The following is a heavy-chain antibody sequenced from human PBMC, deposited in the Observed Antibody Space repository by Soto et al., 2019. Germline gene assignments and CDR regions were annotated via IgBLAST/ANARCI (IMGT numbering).Heavy chain of an antibody. J-gene: IGHJ3*02. D-gene: IGHD2-8*02. Sequence: PGGSLRLSCAASGFPFSSYGMHWVRQAPGKGLEWVAVIWYDGSNKYYADSVKGRFTISRDNAKNSLYLQMNSLRAEDTAVYYCARDSGPRGYDAFDIWGQGTMVTVSS. CDR2: IWYDGSNK. CDR1: GFPFSSYG. CDR3: ARDSGPRGYDAFDI. V-gene: IGHV3-33*01.